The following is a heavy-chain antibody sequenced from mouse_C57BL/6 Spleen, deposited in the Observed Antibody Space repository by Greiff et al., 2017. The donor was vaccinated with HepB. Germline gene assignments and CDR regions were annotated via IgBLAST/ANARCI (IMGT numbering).Heavy chain of an antibody. CDR3: AYYYGSSSYYFDY. V-gene: IGHV1-81*01. CDR1: GYTFTSYG. J-gene: IGHJ2*01. D-gene: IGHD1-1*01. CDR2: IYPRSGNT. Sequence: VQLQESGAQLARPGASVKLSCKASGYTFTSYGISWVKQRTGQGLEWIGEIYPRSGNTYYNEKFKGKATLTADKSSSTAYMELRSLTSEDSAVYSCAYYYGSSSYYFDYWGQGTTLTVSS.